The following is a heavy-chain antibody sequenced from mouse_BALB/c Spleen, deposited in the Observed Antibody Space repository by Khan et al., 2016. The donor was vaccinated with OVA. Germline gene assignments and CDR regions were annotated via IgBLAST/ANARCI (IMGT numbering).Heavy chain of an antibody. J-gene: IGHJ2*01. CDR2: IWGDGSI. CDR3: AKLRVFYFDY. CDR1: GFSLTSNG. V-gene: IGHV2-3*01. Sequence: VKLLESGPGLVAPSQSLSITCTVSGFSLTSNGVSWVRQPPGKGLEWLGVIWGDGSINYHSVLKSGLSISKDNSKSQVFLKLNSLQTDDTATYYCAKLRVFYFDYGGQGTTLTVSS.